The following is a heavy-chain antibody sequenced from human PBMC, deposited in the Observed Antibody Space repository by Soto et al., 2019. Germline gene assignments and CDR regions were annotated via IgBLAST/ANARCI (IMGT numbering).Heavy chain of an antibody. J-gene: IGHJ4*02. CDR2: ISSSSSYI. D-gene: IGHD4-17*01. Sequence: EVQLVESGGGLVKPGGSLRLSCAASGFTFSSYSMTWVRQAPGKGLEWVSSISSSSSYIYYADSVKGRFTISRDNAKNSLYLQMNSLRAEDTAVYYCARSQEVTTYDYWGQGTLVTVSS. CDR3: ARSQEVTTYDY. CDR1: GFTFSSYS. V-gene: IGHV3-21*01.